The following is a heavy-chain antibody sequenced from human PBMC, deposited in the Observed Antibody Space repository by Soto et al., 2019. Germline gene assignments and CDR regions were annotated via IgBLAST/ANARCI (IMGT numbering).Heavy chain of an antibody. D-gene: IGHD6-13*01. V-gene: IGHV4-30-4*01. CDR3: ARIHLMTYGSSTYKNCFDP. J-gene: IGHJ5*02. CDR1: GVSISSGDYY. Sequence: QVQLRESGPGLVKASQTLSLTCTVSGVSISSGDYYWSWIRQPPGRGLEWIGYVFYSGSTHYNPSLKSRFTISVDTSRNQFSLNLTSVTAADTAMYYCARIHLMTYGSSTYKNCFDPWGQGTLVTVSS. CDR2: VFYSGST.